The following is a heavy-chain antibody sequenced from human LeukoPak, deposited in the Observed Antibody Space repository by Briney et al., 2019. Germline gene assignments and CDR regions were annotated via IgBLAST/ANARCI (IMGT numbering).Heavy chain of an antibody. Sequence: SETLSLTCTVSGYSISSGYYWGWLRQPPGKGLEWIGSIYHSGSTYYNPSLKSRVTISVDTSKNQFSLKLSSVTAADTAVYYCAAGYSSTLDYWGQGTLVTVSS. J-gene: IGHJ4*02. CDR2: IYHSGST. V-gene: IGHV4-38-2*02. CDR3: AAGYSSTLDY. CDR1: GYSISSGYY. D-gene: IGHD6-13*01.